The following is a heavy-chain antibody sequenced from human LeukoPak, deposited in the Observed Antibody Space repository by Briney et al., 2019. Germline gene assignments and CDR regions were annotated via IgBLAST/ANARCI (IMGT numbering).Heavy chain of an antibody. J-gene: IGHJ4*02. CDR1: GGSIRSSSYY. CDR2: IYYSGTT. D-gene: IGHD6-6*01. Sequence: SETLSLTCAVPGGSIRSSSYYWGWIRQPPGKGLEWIGSIYYSGTTYYNPSLKSRVTISVGTSKNQFSLNLNSVTAADTAVYYCATQVGAARTYFDYWGQGTLVTVSS. CDR3: ATQVGAARTYFDY. V-gene: IGHV4-39*01.